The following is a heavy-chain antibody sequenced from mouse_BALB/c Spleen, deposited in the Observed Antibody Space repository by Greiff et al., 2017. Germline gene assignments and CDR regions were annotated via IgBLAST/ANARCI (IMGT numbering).Heavy chain of an antibody. Sequence: QVQLKESGPGLVAPSQSLSITCTVSGFSLTSYGVHWVRQPPGKGLEWLGVIWAGGSTNNNSALMSRLSISKDNSKSQVFLKMNSLQTDDTAMYYCAREKDYGNYWFAYWGQGTLVTVSA. CDR1: GFSLTSYG. CDR3: AREKDYGNYWFAY. J-gene: IGHJ3*01. V-gene: IGHV2-9*02. CDR2: IWAGGST. D-gene: IGHD2-1*01.